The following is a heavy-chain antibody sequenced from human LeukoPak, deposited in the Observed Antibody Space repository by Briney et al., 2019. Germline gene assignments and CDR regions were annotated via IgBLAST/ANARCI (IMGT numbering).Heavy chain of an antibody. CDR3: ARERGGSGYDSGLDFDF. Sequence: GESLKISCKGSGYSFTSYWIGWVRQMPGKGLEWMGIIYPGDSDTRCSPSFQGQVTISADKSISTAYLQWSSLKASDTAMYYCARERGGSGYDSGLDFDFWGQGTLVTVSS. CDR2: IYPGDSDT. J-gene: IGHJ4*02. CDR1: GYSFTSYW. D-gene: IGHD5-12*01. V-gene: IGHV5-51*01.